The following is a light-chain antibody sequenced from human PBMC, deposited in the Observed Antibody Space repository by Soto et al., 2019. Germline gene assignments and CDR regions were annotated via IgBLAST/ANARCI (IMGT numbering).Light chain of an antibody. CDR3: LQHNSYPYT. V-gene: IGKV1-17*03. CDR1: QDISRF. CDR2: ETS. J-gene: IGKJ2*01. Sequence: DVQMTQSPSAMSASVGDRITITCRAGQDISRFVAWFQQKPGQVPERLIYETSTLQPGVPSRFSGSGSGTEFTLAITGLQPEDCATYYCLQHNSYPYTFGQGTKLEIK.